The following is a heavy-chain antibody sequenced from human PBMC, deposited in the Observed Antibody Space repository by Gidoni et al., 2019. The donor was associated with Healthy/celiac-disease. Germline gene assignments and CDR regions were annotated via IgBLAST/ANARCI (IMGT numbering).Heavy chain of an antibody. CDR2: IYPGDSDT. Sequence: EVQLVQSGAEVKKPGESLKISCKGSGYSFTTYWIGWVRQMPGKGLEWMGIIYPGDSDTRYSPSFQGQVTIAADKSISTAYLQWSSLKASDTAMYYCARLSHYDFWSGYYSGGNYYFDYWGQGTLVTVSS. D-gene: IGHD3-3*01. CDR3: ARLSHYDFWSGYYSGGNYYFDY. CDR1: GYSFTTYW. V-gene: IGHV5-51*01. J-gene: IGHJ4*02.